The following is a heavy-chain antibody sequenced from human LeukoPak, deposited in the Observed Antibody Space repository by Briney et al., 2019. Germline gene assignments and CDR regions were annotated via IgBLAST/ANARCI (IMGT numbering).Heavy chain of an antibody. CDR2: INDSGSK. Sequence: SETLSLTCAVYGGSFSGYYWSWIRQPPGKGLEWIGEINDSGSKNYNPSLKSRVTISVDTSNNQFSLKLSSVTAADTAVYYCARRWLWFGESTTQFDYWGQGTLVTVSS. J-gene: IGHJ4*02. D-gene: IGHD3-10*01. CDR1: GGSFSGYY. V-gene: IGHV4-34*01. CDR3: ARRWLWFGESTTQFDY.